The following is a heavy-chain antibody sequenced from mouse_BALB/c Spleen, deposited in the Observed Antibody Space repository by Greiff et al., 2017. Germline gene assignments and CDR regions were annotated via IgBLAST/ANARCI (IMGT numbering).Heavy chain of an antibody. J-gene: IGHJ4*01. V-gene: IGHV1S137*01. D-gene: IGHD3-1*01. CDR3: ARGRRAGYYAMDY. CDR1: GYTFTDYA. Sequence: QVQLQQSGAELVRPGVSVKISCKGSGYTFTDYAMHWVKQSHAKSLEWIGVISTYYGDASYNQKFKGKATMTVDKSSSTAYMELARLTSEDSAIYYCARGRRAGYYAMDYWGQGTSVTVSS. CDR2: ISTYYGDA.